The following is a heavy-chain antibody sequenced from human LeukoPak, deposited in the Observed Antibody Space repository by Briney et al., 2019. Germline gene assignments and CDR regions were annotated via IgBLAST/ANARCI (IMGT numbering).Heavy chain of an antibody. Sequence: PGGSLRLPCAASGFTLSSCSMNWVRQAPGKGLEWVSSISRSSGYVFYADSMKGRFTVSRDNSKNSLYLQMNTLRAEDTAVYYCARFPEGSSTWSIDFWGQGTLVTVSS. J-gene: IGHJ4*02. CDR2: ISRSSGYV. V-gene: IGHV3-21*01. D-gene: IGHD6-13*01. CDR1: GFTLSSCS. CDR3: ARFPEGSSTWSIDF.